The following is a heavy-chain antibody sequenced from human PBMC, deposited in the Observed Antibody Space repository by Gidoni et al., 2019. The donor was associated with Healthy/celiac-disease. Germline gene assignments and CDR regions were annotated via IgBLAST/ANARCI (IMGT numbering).Heavy chain of an antibody. CDR1: GFTFSIYA. CDR2: ISGSGGIT. Sequence: EVQLLESGGCLVQPGGSLRLSFAASGFTFSIYAMSWVRQAPGKGLEWVSAISGSGGITYYADSVKGRFTISRDNSKNTLYLQMNSLRAEDTAVYYCAKDYFVLRYFDWFSTPAMDVWGQGTTVTVSS. J-gene: IGHJ6*02. D-gene: IGHD3-9*01. V-gene: IGHV3-23*01. CDR3: AKDYFVLRYFDWFSTPAMDV.